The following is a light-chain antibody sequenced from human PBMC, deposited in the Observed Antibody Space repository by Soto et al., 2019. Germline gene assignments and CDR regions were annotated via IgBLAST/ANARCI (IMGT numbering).Light chain of an antibody. CDR1: QDIRSD. J-gene: IGKJ3*01. Sequence: DIQMTQSPSSLSASVGDRVTITCRASQDIRSDLGWFQQKPGKAPKRLIYAASTLESGVPSRFSGSRSGTEFTLTFSILQPEDFATYYCLQHNSYPFTSGPGTKVAIK. CDR3: LQHNSYPFT. CDR2: AAS. V-gene: IGKV1-17*01.